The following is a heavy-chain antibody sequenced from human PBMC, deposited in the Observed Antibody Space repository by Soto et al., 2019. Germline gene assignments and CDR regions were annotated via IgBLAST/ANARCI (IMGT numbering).Heavy chain of an antibody. V-gene: IGHV6-1*01. D-gene: IGHD6-19*01. CDR3: ARDQRFWQWLPMNWSDP. CDR1: GDSVSSNSAA. Sequence: SQTLSLTCAISGDSVSSNSAAWNWIRQSPSRGLEWLGRTYYRSKWYNDYAVSVKSRITINPDTSKNQFSLQLNYVSPEDTAVYYCARDQRFWQWLPMNWSDPWGQGTLVTVSS. J-gene: IGHJ5*02. CDR2: TYYRSKWYN.